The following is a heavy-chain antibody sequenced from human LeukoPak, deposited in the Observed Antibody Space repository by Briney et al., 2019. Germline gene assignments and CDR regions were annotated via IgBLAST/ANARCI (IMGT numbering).Heavy chain of an antibody. CDR1: GYSFTSYW. CDR2: IDPSDSYT. CDR3: ARLQVRRATYYGMDV. J-gene: IGHJ6*04. D-gene: IGHD3-10*01. Sequence: GESLKISWKGSGYSFTSYWISWVRQMPGKGREWMGRIDPSDSYTNYSPSFQGHVTISADKSISTAYLQWSRLKASDTAMYYCARLQVRRATYYGMDVWGKGTTVTVSS. V-gene: IGHV5-10-1*01.